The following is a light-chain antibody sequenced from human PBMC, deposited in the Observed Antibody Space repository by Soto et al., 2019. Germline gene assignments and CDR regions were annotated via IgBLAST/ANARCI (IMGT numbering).Light chain of an antibody. CDR2: GAS. J-gene: IGKJ1*01. CDR1: QSVSSN. Sequence: EIVMTQSPATLSVSPGERATLSCRASQSVSSNLAWYQQKPGQAPRLLIYGASTRATGTPARFSGSGSGTEFTLTIRSLQSEDFAVYYCQQYNNWPPWTFGQGTKVKIK. CDR3: QQYNNWPPWT. V-gene: IGKV3-15*01.